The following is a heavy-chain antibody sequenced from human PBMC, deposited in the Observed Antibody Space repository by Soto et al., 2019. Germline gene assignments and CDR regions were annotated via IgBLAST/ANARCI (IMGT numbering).Heavy chain of an antibody. CDR1: GFSLSNFA. D-gene: IGHD6-19*01. V-gene: IGHV3-23*01. Sequence: EVQLLESGGGLVPPGGSLRLSCAASGFSLSNFALSWVRQAPGKGLEWVSVISANGGRATYADSVKGRFTISGDNSKNELYLEMSSLRADDTATYYCAKDRVALAGMGFFDSWGQGTLVIVSS. CDR2: ISANGGRA. CDR3: AKDRVALAGMGFFDS. J-gene: IGHJ4*02.